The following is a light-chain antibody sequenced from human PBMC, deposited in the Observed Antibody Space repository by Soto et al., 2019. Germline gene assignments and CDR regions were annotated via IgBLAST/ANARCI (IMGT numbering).Light chain of an antibody. CDR2: DAS. J-gene: IGKJ1*01. CDR3: QQSFSTLWT. Sequence: DIQMTQCPSSLSAAVGDRVTISCLASQSISSCLAWYQQKPGKAPNLLIYDASTLESGVPSRFSGSGSGTDFTLTISSLQPEDFATYYCQQSFSTLWTFGQGTKVDIK. CDR1: QSISSC. V-gene: IGKV1-39*01.